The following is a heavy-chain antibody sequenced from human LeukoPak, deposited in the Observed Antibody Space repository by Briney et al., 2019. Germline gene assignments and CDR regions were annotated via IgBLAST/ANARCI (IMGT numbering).Heavy chain of an antibody. CDR3: ARGPYAYTSSATLGSYNWFDP. CDR2: IYPGDSHT. J-gene: IGHJ5*02. D-gene: IGHD2-2*02. CDR1: GYSFPNYW. V-gene: IGHV5-51*01. Sequence: GESLKISCKGSGYSFPNYWFGWVRQMPGKGLEWMGIIYPGDSHTRYSPSFQDQVTISVDKSISTTYLQWSSLKASDTAMYYCARGPYAYTSSATLGSYNWFDPWGQGSLVTVSS.